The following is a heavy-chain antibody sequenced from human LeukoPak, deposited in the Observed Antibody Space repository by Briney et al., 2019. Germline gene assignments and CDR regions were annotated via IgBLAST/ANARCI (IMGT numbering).Heavy chain of an antibody. J-gene: IGHJ4*02. D-gene: IGHD4-17*01. CDR1: GFTFSSSW. CDR2: INSDGSPT. CDR3: ARAGYYRSDY. V-gene: IGHV3-74*01. Sequence: GGSLRLSCAASGFTFSSSWMHWVRQAPGKGLEWVSRINSDGSPTNYADSVEGRFTISTDNAKNTLYLQMNSLIAEDTAVYYCARAGYYRSDYWGQGSLVTVSS.